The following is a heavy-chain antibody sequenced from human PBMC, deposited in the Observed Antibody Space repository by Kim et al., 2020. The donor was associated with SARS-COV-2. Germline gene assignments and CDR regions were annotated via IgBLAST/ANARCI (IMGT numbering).Heavy chain of an antibody. D-gene: IGHD3-3*01. CDR3: ARAPRGITIFGGYYYGMDV. CDR1: GGTFSSYA. CDR2: IIPIFGTA. Sequence: SVKVSCKASGGTFSSYAISWVRQAPGQGLEWMGGIIPIFGTANYAQKFQGRVTITADESTSTAYMELSSLRSEDTAVYYCARAPRGITIFGGYYYGMDVWGQGTTVTVSS. J-gene: IGHJ6*02. V-gene: IGHV1-69*13.